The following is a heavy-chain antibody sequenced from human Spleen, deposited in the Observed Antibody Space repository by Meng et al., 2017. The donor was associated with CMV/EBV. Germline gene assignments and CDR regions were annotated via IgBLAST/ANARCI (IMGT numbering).Heavy chain of an antibody. CDR3: ARDYCSSISCRFDY. J-gene: IGHJ4*02. CDR2: ISGSGSTI. CDR1: GFTFSDYY. Sequence: GESLKISCAASGFTFSDYYMSWIRQAPGKGLEWVSHISGSGSTIYYADSVKGRFTISRDNAKNSLFLQMNSLRVEDTAVYYCARDYCSSISCRFDYWGQGTLVTVSS. D-gene: IGHD2-2*01. V-gene: IGHV3-11*04.